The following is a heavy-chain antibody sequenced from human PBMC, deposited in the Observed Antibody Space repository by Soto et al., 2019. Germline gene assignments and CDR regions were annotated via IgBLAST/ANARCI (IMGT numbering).Heavy chain of an antibody. Sequence: GGSLRLSCAASGFTFSSYGMHWVRQAPGKGLEWVAVISYDGSNKYYADSVKGRFTISRDNSKNTLYLQMNSLRAEDTAVYYCAKEIEDIVVVVAATSAFDIWGQGTMVTVSS. CDR1: GFTFSSYG. CDR3: AKEIEDIVVVVAATSAFDI. CDR2: ISYDGSNK. J-gene: IGHJ3*02. D-gene: IGHD2-15*01. V-gene: IGHV3-30*18.